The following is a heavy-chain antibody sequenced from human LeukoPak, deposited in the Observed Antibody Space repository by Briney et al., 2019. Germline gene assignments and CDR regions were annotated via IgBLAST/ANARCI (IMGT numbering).Heavy chain of an antibody. CDR3: AREPYGDAFDI. CDR1: GYTVTSYG. V-gene: IGHV1-18*01. J-gene: IGHJ3*02. D-gene: IGHD4-17*01. Sequence: GASVKVSCKASGYTVTSYGISWVRQAPGQGLEWMGWISTYNGNTNFAQKLQGRVTMTTDTSTSTAYMDLRSLRSDDTAVYYCAREPYGDAFDIWGQGTMVTVSS. CDR2: ISTYNGNT.